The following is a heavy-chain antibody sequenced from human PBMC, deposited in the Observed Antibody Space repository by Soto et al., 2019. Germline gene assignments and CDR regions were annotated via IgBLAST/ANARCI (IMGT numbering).Heavy chain of an antibody. CDR1: GFTFTSSA. V-gene: IGHV1-58*01. J-gene: IGHJ3*02. Sequence: ASVKVSCKASGFTFTSSAVQWVRQARGQRLEWIGWIVVGSGNTNYAQKFQERVTITRDTSASTAYMELSSLRSEDTAVYYCGRVLANPFLFYAFDIWGQGTMVTVSS. CDR2: IVVGSGNT. CDR3: GRVLANPFLFYAFDI. D-gene: IGHD3-9*01.